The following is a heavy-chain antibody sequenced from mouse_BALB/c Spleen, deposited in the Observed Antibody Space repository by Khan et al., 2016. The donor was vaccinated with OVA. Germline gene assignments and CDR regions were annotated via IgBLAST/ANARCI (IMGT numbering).Heavy chain of an antibody. Sequence: VQLKESGPELMKPGASVKISCKASGYSFTNYYIHWVKQSHGKSLEWIGRINPHIGETLYNQKFKGKATLTVDESSSTAHMELRSLASEDSAVYYCARKNGSDFDYWGQGTTLTVSS. V-gene: IGHV1-20*02. D-gene: IGHD1-1*01. CDR2: INPHIGET. CDR1: GYSFTNYY. J-gene: IGHJ2*01. CDR3: ARKNGSDFDY.